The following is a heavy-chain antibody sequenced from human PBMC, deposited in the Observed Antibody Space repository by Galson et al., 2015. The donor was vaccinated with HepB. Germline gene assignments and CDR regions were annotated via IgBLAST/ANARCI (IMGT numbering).Heavy chain of an antibody. J-gene: IGHJ6*02. CDR1: GYTFTSYD. V-gene: IGHV1-8*01. CDR3: ARWHFWSGYPTPYYYYGMDV. D-gene: IGHD3-3*02. Sequence: SVKVSCKASGYTFTSYDINWVRQATGQGLEWMGWMNPNSGNTGYAQKFQGRVTMTRNTSISTAYMELSSLRSEDTAVYYCARWHFWSGYPTPYYYYGMDVWGQGTTVTVSS. CDR2: MNPNSGNT.